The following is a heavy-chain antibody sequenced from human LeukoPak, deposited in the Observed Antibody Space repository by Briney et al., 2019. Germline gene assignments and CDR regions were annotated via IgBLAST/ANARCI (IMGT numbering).Heavy chain of an antibody. D-gene: IGHD2-15*01. V-gene: IGHV3-23*01. Sequence: GGSLRLSCAASGFTFSAYAMGRVREVPGKGLGWVSAISARGGSTYYADSVKGRFTISRDNSQHTGYLQLNSLRAEDTAVYYCALGYCSGGDCYEKPYYFDHWGQGTLVTVSS. J-gene: IGHJ4*02. CDR3: ALGYCSGGDCYEKPYYFDH. CDR2: ISARGGST. CDR1: GFTFSAYA.